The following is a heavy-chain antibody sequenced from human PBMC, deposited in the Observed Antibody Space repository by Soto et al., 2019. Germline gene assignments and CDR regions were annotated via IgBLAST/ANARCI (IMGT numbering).Heavy chain of an antibody. V-gene: IGHV4-30-4*01. CDR2: IYYSGST. CDR3: ARELGATGYFQH. CDR1: GGSISSGDSS. J-gene: IGHJ1*01. D-gene: IGHD1-26*01. Sequence: QVQLQESGPGLVKPSQTLSLTCTVSGGSISSGDSSWSWIRQPPGKGLEWIGYIYYSGSTYYNPSLKSRVTISVDTSKNQFSLKLSSVTAADTAVYYCARELGATGYFQHWGQGTLVTVSS.